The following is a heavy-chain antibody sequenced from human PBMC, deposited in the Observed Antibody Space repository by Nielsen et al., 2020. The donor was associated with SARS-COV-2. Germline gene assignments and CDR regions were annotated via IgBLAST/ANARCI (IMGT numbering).Heavy chain of an antibody. CDR1: GFTFSSYA. CDR3: ARGDIVVVPAAIGSLYFQH. D-gene: IGHD2-2*02. Sequence: GESLKISCAASGFTFSSYAMHWVRQAPGKGLEYVSAISSNGGSTYYANSVKGRFTISRDNSKNTLYLQMGSLRAEDMAVYYCARGDIVVVPAAIGSLYFQHWGQGTLVTVSS. CDR2: ISSNGGST. V-gene: IGHV3-64*01. J-gene: IGHJ1*01.